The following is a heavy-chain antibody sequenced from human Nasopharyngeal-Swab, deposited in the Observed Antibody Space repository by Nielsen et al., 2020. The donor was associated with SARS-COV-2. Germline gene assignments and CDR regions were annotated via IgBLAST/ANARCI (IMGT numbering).Heavy chain of an antibody. D-gene: IGHD3-22*01. CDR2: IYYSGST. CDR3: ARVGTYYYDSSGHLNYYYYYYMDV. V-gene: IGHV4-59*01. J-gene: IGHJ6*03. Sequence: WIRQPPGKGLEWIGYIYYSGSTNYNPSLKSRVTISVDTSKNQFSLKLSSVTAADTAVYYCARVGTYYYDSSGHLNYYYYYYMDVWGEGTTVTVSS.